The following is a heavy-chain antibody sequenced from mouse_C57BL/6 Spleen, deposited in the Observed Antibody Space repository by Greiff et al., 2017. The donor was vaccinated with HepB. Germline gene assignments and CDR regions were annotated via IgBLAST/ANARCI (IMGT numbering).Heavy chain of an antibody. CDR2: ISSGGSYT. CDR3: ARPADYSNYDWYFDV. CDR1: GFTFSSYG. D-gene: IGHD2-5*01. V-gene: IGHV5-6*01. Sequence: EVQGVESGGDLVKPGGSLKLSCAASGFTFSSYGMSWVRQTPDKRLEWVATISSGGSYTYYPDSVKGRFTISRDNAKNTLYLQMSSLKSEDTAMYYCARPADYSNYDWYFDVWGTGTTVTVSS. J-gene: IGHJ1*03.